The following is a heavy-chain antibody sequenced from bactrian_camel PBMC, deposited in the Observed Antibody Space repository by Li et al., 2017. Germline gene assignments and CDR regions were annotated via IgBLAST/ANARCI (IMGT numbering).Heavy chain of an antibody. D-gene: IGHD6*01. CDR2: IDIDGIT. V-gene: IGHV3S53*01. CDR1: TKNDAC. CDR3: AAFRRNWYRGPFPPASLVTY. Sequence: QLVESGGGSVRPGGSLRVSCSVTTKNDACMAWLRQIPGKQLEAVASIDIDGITKYSNSVKGRFTISQDTAEAKVYLQMNSLKPEDTGTYYCAAFRRNWYRGPFPPASLVTYWGQGTQVTVS. J-gene: IGHJ4*01.